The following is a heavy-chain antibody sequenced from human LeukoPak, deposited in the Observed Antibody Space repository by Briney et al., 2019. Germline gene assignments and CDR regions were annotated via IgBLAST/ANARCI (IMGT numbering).Heavy chain of an antibody. D-gene: IGHD2-2*01. CDR2: TGSTGVST. V-gene: IGHV3-23*01. CDR1: GYTFSSYA. CDR3: AKDPGVVPAHYFDY. Sequence: GGSLRLSCAASGYTFSSYAMNWVRQAPGKGLEWVSGTGSTGVSTFYADSVKGRFTVSRDNSKNTLSLQMNSLRAEDTAVYYCAKDPGVVPAHYFDYWGQGTLVTVSS. J-gene: IGHJ4*02.